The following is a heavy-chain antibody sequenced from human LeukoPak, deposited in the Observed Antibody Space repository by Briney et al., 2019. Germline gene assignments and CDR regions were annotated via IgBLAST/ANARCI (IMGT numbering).Heavy chain of an antibody. CDR1: RGSISSGDYY. Sequence: SETLSLTCSVSRGSISSGDYYWGWIRQPPGRGLEWIASIHYSETAYYNPSLKSRVTISVYTSKNDFSLKLSSVTAADTAVYYCARRVHGSGSYSWFDPWGQGTLVTVSS. J-gene: IGHJ5*02. D-gene: IGHD3-10*01. CDR2: IHYSETA. V-gene: IGHV4-39*02. CDR3: ARRVHGSGSYSWFDP.